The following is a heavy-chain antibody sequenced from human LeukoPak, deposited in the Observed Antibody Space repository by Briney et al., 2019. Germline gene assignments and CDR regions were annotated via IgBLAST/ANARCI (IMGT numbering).Heavy chain of an antibody. CDR3: ARGGEGYSFFFDY. CDR1: GYTFTGYY. CDR2: INPNSGGT. V-gene: IGHV1-2*04. Sequence: ASVKVSCTASGYTFTGYYMHWVRQAPGQGLEWMGWINPNSGGTNYAQKFQGWVTMTRDTSISTAYMELSRLRSDDTAVYYCARGGEGYSFFFDYWGQGTLVTVSS. D-gene: IGHD3-16*02. J-gene: IGHJ4*02.